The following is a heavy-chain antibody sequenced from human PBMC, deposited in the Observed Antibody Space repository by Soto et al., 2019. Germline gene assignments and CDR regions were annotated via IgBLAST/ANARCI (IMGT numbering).Heavy chain of an antibody. V-gene: IGHV3-74*01. Sequence: EVQLVESGGGLVQPGGSLRLSCAASGFTFRSYWMQWVRQAPGKGLVWVSWINSDGSSTSYADSVKGRFTISRDNAKKTLYLQMNSLIAVDTAVYYCASGGSSLNFDSWGQGTLVTVSS. CDR1: GFTFRSYW. D-gene: IGHD6-6*01. J-gene: IGHJ4*02. CDR3: ASGGSSLNFDS. CDR2: INSDGSST.